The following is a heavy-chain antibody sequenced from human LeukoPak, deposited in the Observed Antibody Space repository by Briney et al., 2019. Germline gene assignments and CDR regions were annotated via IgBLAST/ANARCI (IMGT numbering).Heavy chain of an antibody. CDR3: ARDRGLSGYDLCDS. Sequence: PGGSLRRYCAASTFTFSNYWMNWVRQAPGKGLEWVATIKHDGSEKQYVDSVEGRFTSCRDNAMNSLYLEMSSLRAEDTAVYYCARDRGLSGYDLCDSWGQGTLVTVSS. D-gene: IGHD5-12*01. V-gene: IGHV3-7*01. CDR1: TFTFSNYW. CDR2: IKHDGSEK. J-gene: IGHJ4*02.